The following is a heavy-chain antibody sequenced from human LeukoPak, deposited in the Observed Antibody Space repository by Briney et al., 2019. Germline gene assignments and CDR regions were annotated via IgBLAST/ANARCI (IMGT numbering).Heavy chain of an antibody. V-gene: IGHV3-23*01. D-gene: IGHD7-27*01. CDR2: ISANGGST. CDR3: AKDGGLWVSAHWGDS. Sequence: GGSLRLSCAASGFTFGSSVMNWVRQAPGKGLEWVSGISANGGSTYYADSVKGRFTVSRDNSKNTLFLQMNSLRAEDTAVYYCAKDGGLWVSAHWGDSWGRGTLVTVSS. J-gene: IGHJ4*02. CDR1: GFTFGSSV.